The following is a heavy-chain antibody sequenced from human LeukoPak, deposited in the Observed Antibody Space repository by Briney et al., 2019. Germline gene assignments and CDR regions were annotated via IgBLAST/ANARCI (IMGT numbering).Heavy chain of an antibody. CDR2: IWYDGSNQ. CDR1: GFSFSSHG. J-gene: IGHJ4*02. D-gene: IGHD3-10*01. Sequence: GGSLRLSCAASGFSFSSHGMHWVRQAPGKGLEWVAAIWYDGSNQYYADSVKGRFTISRDNSKNTLHLQMNSLRVEDTAVYYCARGESYGGIKGGYFDYWGQGTLVTVSS. CDR3: ARGESYGGIKGGYFDY. V-gene: IGHV3-33*01.